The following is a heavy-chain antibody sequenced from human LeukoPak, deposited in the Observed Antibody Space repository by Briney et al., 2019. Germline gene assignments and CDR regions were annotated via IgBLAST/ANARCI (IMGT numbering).Heavy chain of an antibody. CDR3: TTDHQTTVSPYYYYYMDV. V-gene: IGHV3-15*01. D-gene: IGHD4-11*01. Sequence: GGSLRLSCAASGFTFTNAWMSWVRQAPGKGLEWVGRIKSKIDGGTTDYAAPVKGRFTISRDDSKNTLYLQMNSLKTEDTAVYYCTTDHQTTVSPYYYYYMDVWGKGTTVTVSS. CDR2: IKSKIDGGTT. J-gene: IGHJ6*03. CDR1: GFTFTNAW.